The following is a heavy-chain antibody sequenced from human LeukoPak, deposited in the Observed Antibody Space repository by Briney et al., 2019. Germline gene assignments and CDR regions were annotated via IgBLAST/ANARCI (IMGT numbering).Heavy chain of an antibody. Sequence: SDTLSLTCAVSGYSISSGNWWGWIRQPPGKGLEWIGYIYYSWNTYYNPSLKSRVTMSVDTSKSQFSLKLSSVTAVDTAVYYCARLPYSSPPRWGQGTLVTVSS. CDR2: IYYSWNT. CDR1: GYSISSGNW. D-gene: IGHD6-13*01. V-gene: IGHV4-28*01. J-gene: IGHJ4*02. CDR3: ARLPYSSPPR.